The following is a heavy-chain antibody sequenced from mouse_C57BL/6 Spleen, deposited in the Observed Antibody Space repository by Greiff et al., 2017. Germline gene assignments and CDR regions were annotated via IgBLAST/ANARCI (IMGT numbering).Heavy chain of an antibody. CDR2: ISNGGGST. CDR3: ARHGYYGSSPAWFAY. D-gene: IGHD1-1*01. V-gene: IGHV5-12*01. CDR1: GFTFSDYY. Sequence: EVQGVESGGGLVQPGGSLKLSCAASGFTFSDYYMYWVRQTPEKRLEWVAYISNGGGSTYYPDTVKGRVTISRDNAKNTLYLQMSRLKSEDTAMYYCARHGYYGSSPAWFAYWGQGTLVTVSA. J-gene: IGHJ3*01.